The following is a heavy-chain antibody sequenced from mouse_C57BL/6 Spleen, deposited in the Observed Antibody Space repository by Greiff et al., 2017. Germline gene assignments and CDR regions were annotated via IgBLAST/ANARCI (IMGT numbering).Heavy chain of an antibody. V-gene: IGHV14-1*01. CDR2: IDPEDGDT. J-gene: IGHJ3*01. CDR1: GFNIKDYY. Sequence: VQLQQSGAELVRPGASVKLSCTASGFNIKDYYMHWVKQRPEQGLEWIGRIDPEDGDTEYAPKFPGQATMTADTSSNTAYLQLSSLTSEDTAVYYCTTWGYYDYDGAWFAYWGQGTLVTVSA. CDR3: TTWGYYDYDGAWFAY. D-gene: IGHD2-4*01.